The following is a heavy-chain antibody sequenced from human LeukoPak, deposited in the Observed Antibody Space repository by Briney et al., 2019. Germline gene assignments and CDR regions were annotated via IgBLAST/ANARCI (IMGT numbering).Heavy chain of an antibody. Sequence: GESLKISCTASEYKFTDNWIAWVRQMPGKGLEWMGLFYPGVSDTRYNPSFQGQVTMSVDKSTDTAYLQWTSVEASDSAMYYCARLEDFSSYPRFDYWGQGTLVTVSS. D-gene: IGHD6-13*01. CDR1: EYKFTDNW. J-gene: IGHJ4*02. CDR3: ARLEDFSSYPRFDY. V-gene: IGHV5-51*01. CDR2: FYPGVSDT.